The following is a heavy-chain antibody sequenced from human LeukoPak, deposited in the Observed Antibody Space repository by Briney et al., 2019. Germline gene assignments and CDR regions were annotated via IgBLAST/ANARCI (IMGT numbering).Heavy chain of an antibody. J-gene: IGHJ4*02. CDR1: GFTFSGYA. D-gene: IGHD2-8*02. Sequence: GGSLRLSCAASGFTFSGYALNWVRQAPGKGLEWVSASGTSGDTYYGDSVKGRFTISRDNAKNTVYLQMSSLRVEDTVVHYCAQKTPGHHPFDYWGQGILVTVSS. V-gene: IGHV3-23*01. CDR3: AQKTPGHHPFDY. CDR2: SGTSGDT.